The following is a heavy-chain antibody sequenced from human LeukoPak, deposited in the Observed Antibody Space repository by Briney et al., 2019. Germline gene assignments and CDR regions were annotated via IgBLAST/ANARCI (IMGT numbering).Heavy chain of an antibody. Sequence: GGSLRLSCAASGFSITSYAIHWVRQAPGKGLEWVAIMSSDGNNKYYADSVKGRFTISGDNSNNTVFLHMNSLRPEDTALYYCARDPYGGLFYFHSWGQGTLVTVSS. J-gene: IGHJ4*02. CDR1: GFSITSYA. V-gene: IGHV3-30*04. CDR2: MSSDGNNK. D-gene: IGHD3-10*01. CDR3: ARDPYGGLFYFHS.